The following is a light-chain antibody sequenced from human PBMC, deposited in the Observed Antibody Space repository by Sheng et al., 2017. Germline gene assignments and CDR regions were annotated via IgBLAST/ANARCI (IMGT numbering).Light chain of an antibody. Sequence: QSALTQPASVSGSPGQSIAISCTGTSSDIGAYNYVSWYQQHPGKAPKLMIYDVSDRPSGVSSRFSGSKSGNTASLTISGLQAEDEADYYCSSYTSDDTRVFGGGTELTVL. CDR1: SSDIGAYNY. J-gene: IGLJ3*02. V-gene: IGLV2-14*03. CDR3: SSYTSDDTRV. CDR2: DVS.